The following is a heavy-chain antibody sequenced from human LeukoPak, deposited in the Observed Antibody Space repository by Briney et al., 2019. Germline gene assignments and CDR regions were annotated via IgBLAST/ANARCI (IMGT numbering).Heavy chain of an antibody. D-gene: IGHD3-16*01. CDR2: VNPKSGST. V-gene: IGHV1-8*01. Sequence: ASVKVTCKASGYSFTDYDIIWVRQAAGPGLEWVGWVNPKSGSTAYAPEFQGRVTMTSSTSISTVYMELSSLRPEDSAVYYCARGVSIRRYAWAFWGQGSLVTVSS. CDR3: ARGVSIRRYAWAF. CDR1: GYSFTDYD. J-gene: IGHJ4*02.